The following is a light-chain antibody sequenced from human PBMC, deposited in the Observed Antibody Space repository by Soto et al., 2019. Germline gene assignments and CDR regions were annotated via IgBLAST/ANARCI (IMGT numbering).Light chain of an antibody. J-gene: IGKJ5*01. CDR2: SAS. CDR1: QSVRSSH. CDR3: QQRNVWPPVT. V-gene: IGKV3D-20*02. Sequence: EIVWKQSPGTLSLSPGDRATLSCRASQSVRSSHLAWYQPKPGQAPRLLIYSASRRATGIPDRFTGSGSGTDFTLTINRVEPEDSAVYYCQQRNVWPPVTFGQGTRLEI.